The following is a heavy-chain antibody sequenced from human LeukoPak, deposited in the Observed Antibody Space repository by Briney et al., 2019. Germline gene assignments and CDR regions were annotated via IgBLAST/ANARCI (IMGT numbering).Heavy chain of an antibody. CDR2: IYYSGST. CDR3: ARNYWGYTDEPFDY. CDR1: GGSFSSYY. Sequence: PSETLSLTCTVSGGSFSSYYWSWIRQPPGKGLEWIGYIYYSGSTNYNPSLRSRVTISVDTSKNQFSLKLSSVTAADTAVYYCARNYWGYTDEPFDYWGQGTLVTVSS. D-gene: IGHD7-27*01. J-gene: IGHJ4*02. V-gene: IGHV4-59*12.